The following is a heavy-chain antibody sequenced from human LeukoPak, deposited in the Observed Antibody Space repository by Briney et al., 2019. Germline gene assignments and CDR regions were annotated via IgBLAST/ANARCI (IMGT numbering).Heavy chain of an antibody. D-gene: IGHD1-26*01. J-gene: IGHJ4*02. CDR3: AKDPLPYSGSYYPFDY. CDR1: GFTFSSYA. CDR2: ISGSGGST. Sequence: GGSLRLSCAASGFTFSSYAMSWVRQAPGKGLEWVSAISGSGGSTYYADSAKGRFTISRDNSKNTLYVQMNSLRAEDTAVYYCAKDPLPYSGSYYPFDYWGQGTLVTVSS. V-gene: IGHV3-23*01.